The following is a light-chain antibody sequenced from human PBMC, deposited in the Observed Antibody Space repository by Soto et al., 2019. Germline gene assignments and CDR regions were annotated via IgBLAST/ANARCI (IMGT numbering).Light chain of an antibody. CDR2: EVN. J-gene: IGLJ1*01. V-gene: IGLV2-8*01. CDR1: RSNVGGYHY. CDR3: SSYAGKNNYV. Sequence: SLLPKPPPTYGSPGQSGTISCTGNRSNVGGYHYVSWYQQHPGKAPKLMLYEVNKRPSGVPGRFSGSKSGNTASLTVSGLQAEEEADYHCSSYAGKNNYVFGTGTKVIGL.